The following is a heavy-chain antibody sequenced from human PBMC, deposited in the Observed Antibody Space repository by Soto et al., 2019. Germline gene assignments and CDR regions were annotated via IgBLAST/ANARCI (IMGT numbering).Heavy chain of an antibody. J-gene: IGHJ4*02. CDR3: ARDRRYYDSSGYSSFDY. CDR2: IYYSGST. CDR1: GGSISSGGYY. D-gene: IGHD3-22*01. V-gene: IGHV4-31*03. Sequence: SETLSLTCTVSGGSISSGGYYWSWIRQHPGKGLEWIGYIYYSGSTYYNPSLKSRVTISVDTSKNQFSLKLSSVAAADTAVYYCARDRRYYDSSGYSSFDYWGQGTLVTVSS.